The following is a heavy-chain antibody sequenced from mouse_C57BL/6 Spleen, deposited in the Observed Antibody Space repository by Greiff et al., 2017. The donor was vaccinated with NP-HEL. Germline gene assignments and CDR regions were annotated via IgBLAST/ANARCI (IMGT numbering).Heavy chain of an antibody. Sequence: VQLQQPGAELVMPGASVKLSCKASGYTFTSYWMHWVKQRPGQGLEWIGEIDPSDSYTNYNQKFKGKSTLTVDKSFSTAYMQLSSLTSEDSAVYYCARSSDGYYAAMDYWGQGTSVTVSS. V-gene: IGHV1-69*01. CDR2: IDPSDSYT. CDR1: GYTFTSYW. J-gene: IGHJ4*01. D-gene: IGHD2-3*01. CDR3: ARSSDGYYAAMDY.